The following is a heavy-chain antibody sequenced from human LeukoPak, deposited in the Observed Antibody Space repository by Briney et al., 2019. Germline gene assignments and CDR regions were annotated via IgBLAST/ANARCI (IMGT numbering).Heavy chain of an antibody. CDR3: VITAGPPTDH. CDR2: ISRGGSPI. V-gene: IGHV3-11*04. J-gene: IGHJ4*01. D-gene: IGHD1-14*01. CDR1: GITFSDYY. Sequence: GGSLRLSCTASGITFSDYYMNWIRQAPGKGLEWLSFISRGGSPIYYADSVKGRFTISKDNAKNSLYLQMNSLRVEDTAMYYCVITAGPPTDHWGQGALVTVSS.